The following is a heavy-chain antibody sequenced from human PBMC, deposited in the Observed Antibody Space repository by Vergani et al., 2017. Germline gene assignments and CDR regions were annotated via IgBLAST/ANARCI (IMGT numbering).Heavy chain of an antibody. V-gene: IGHV4-39*01. CDR2: IYYSGST. J-gene: IGHJ6*03. CDR1: GGSISSSSYY. D-gene: IGHD2-15*01. Sequence: QLQLQESGPGLVKPSETLSLTCTVSGGSISSSSYYWGWIRQPPGKGLEWIGSIYYSGSTYYNPSLKSRVTISVDTSKNQFSLKLSSVTAADTAVYYCARIACSGGSCYSGAYYYYYMDVWGKGTTVTVSS. CDR3: ARIACSGGSCYSGAYYYYYMDV.